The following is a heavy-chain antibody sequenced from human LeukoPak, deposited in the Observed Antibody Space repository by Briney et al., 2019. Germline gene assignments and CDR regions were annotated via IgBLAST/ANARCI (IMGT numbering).Heavy chain of an antibody. CDR3: ARDSHPFDS. J-gene: IGHJ4*02. Sequence: GGSLRLSCAASGFRFTSYWMSWVRQAPGKGLEWVANINQDGSEKYYGDSVKGRFTISRDNAKNSLYLQMSSLRAEDTAVYFCARDSHPFDSWGQGTLVTVSS. CDR1: GFRFTSYW. V-gene: IGHV3-7*01. CDR2: INQDGSEK.